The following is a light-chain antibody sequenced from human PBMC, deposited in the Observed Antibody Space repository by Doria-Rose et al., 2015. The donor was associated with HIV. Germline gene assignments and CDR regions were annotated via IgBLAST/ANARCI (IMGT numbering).Light chain of an antibody. J-gene: IGKJ4*01. CDR1: PSVSSN. Sequence: EGATLSCRASPSVSSNLAWYQQKPGQAPRLLIYGASTRATGIPARFSGSGSGTEFTLTISSLQSEDFAVYYCQQYGSSPLTFGGGTKAEIK. CDR2: GAS. V-gene: IGKV3D-15*02. CDR3: QQYGSSPLT.